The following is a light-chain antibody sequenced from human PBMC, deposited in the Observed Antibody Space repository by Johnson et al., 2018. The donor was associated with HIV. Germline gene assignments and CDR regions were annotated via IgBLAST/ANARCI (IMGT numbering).Light chain of an antibody. CDR2: ENN. CDR3: GTWDSSLGAHYV. J-gene: IGLJ1*01. CDR1: SSNIGNNY. Sequence: QSVLTQPPSVSAAPGQKVTISCSGSSSNIGNNYVSCYQQLPGTAPKLLIYENNKRPSGIPDRFSASKSRTSATLDITGLHTGDEADYYCGTWDSSLGAHYVFGSGTEVTVL. V-gene: IGLV1-51*02.